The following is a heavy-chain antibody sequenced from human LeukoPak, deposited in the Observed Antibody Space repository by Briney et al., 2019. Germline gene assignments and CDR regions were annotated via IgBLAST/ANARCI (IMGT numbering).Heavy chain of an antibody. J-gene: IGHJ2*01. D-gene: IGHD4-23*01. V-gene: IGHV3-33*01. Sequence: QSGGSLRLSCAASGFRFSSYVMHWVRQAPGKGLEWVALIWQDGSNQYYADSVKGRFTISRDNSKNTLYLQMNSLRAEDTAVYYCARDYGGNYWYFDFWGRGTLVIVSS. CDR1: GFRFSSYV. CDR3: ARDYGGNYWYFDF. CDR2: IWQDGSNQ.